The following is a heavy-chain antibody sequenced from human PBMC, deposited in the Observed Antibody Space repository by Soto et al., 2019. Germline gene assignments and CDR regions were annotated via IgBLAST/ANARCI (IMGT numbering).Heavy chain of an antibody. CDR2: IYHSGST. Sequence: SETLSLTCAVSGGSISSSNWWSWVRQPPGKGLEWIGEIYHSGSTNYNPSLKSRVTISVEKSKNQFSLKLTSVTAADTAVYYCARTYYDSSGYYYFDYWGQGTLVTVSS. CDR1: GGSISSSNW. CDR3: ARTYYDSSGYYYFDY. V-gene: IGHV4-4*02. J-gene: IGHJ4*02. D-gene: IGHD3-22*01.